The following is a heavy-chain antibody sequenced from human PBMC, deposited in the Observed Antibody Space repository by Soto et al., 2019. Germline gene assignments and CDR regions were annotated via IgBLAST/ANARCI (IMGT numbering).Heavy chain of an antibody. V-gene: IGHV1-18*01. Sequence: QVQLVQSGADVKKPGASVKVSCKASGYNFTSYGISWVRQAPGQGLEWMGWISPHNDRTKYARRFQDRVTVTTETLTSTVYMELGSLRSDDTAVYYCARDLYYSSGRYFDHDAFDIWGQGTVVTVSS. D-gene: IGHD6-19*01. CDR3: ARDLYYSSGRYFDHDAFDI. CDR2: ISPHNDRT. J-gene: IGHJ3*02. CDR1: GYNFTSYG.